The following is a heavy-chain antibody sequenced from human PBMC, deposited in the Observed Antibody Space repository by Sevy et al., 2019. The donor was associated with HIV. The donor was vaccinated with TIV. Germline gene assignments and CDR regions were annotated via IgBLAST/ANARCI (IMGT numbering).Heavy chain of an antibody. CDR2: IKQDGSEK. CDR3: ARPDRTDPFYCSGRGGYYYPSYFDY. J-gene: IGHJ4*02. Sequence: GGSLRLSCAASGFTFSNYWMSWVRQAPGKGLEWVANIKQDGSEKYYVDSVKGRFTISRDNAKNSLYLQMNSLMAEDTAVYYCARPDRTDPFYCSGRGGYYYPSYFDYWGQGTLVTVSS. D-gene: IGHD3-22*01. V-gene: IGHV3-7*01. CDR1: GFTFSNYW.